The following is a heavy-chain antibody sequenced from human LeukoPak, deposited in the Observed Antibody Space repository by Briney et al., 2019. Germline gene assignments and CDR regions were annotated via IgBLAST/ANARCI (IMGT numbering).Heavy chain of an antibody. Sequence: PGGSLRLSCATSGFNFSTYGMHWVRQAPGKGLEWVAVIWYDGSDKYYADSVKGRFTISRDNSKNTLYLQMNSLRAEDTAVYYCAKDTAYMRQWLVDYFDYWGQGTLVTVSS. V-gene: IGHV3-30*02. J-gene: IGHJ4*02. CDR1: GFNFSTYG. D-gene: IGHD6-19*01. CDR2: IWYDGSDK. CDR3: AKDTAYMRQWLVDYFDY.